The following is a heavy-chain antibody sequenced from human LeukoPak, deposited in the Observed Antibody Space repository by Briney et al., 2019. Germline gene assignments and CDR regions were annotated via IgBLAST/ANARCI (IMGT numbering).Heavy chain of an antibody. CDR2: INPSGGST. CDR3: ARDLLDYDYVWGSLGFDP. D-gene: IGHD3-16*01. CDR1: GYTFTSYY. V-gene: IGHV1-46*01. J-gene: IGHJ5*02. Sequence: ASVKVSCKASGYTFTSYYMHWVRQAPGQGLEWMGIINPSGGSTSYAQKFQGRVTMTRDTSTSTVYMELSSLRSEDTAVYYCARDLLDYDYVWGSLGFDPWGQGTLVTVSS.